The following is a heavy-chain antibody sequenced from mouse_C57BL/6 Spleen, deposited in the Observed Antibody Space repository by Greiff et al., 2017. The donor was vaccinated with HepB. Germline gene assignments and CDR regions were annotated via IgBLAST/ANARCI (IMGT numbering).Heavy chain of an antibody. V-gene: IGHV1-15*01. J-gene: IGHJ3*01. CDR1: GYTFTDYE. Sequence: LVESGAELVRPGASVTLSCKASGYTFTDYEMHWVKQTPVHGLEWIGAIDPETGGTAYNQKFKGKAILTADKSSSTAYMELRSLTSEDSAVYYCTRGLAWFAYWGQGTLVTVSA. CDR3: TRGLAWFAY. CDR2: IDPETGGT.